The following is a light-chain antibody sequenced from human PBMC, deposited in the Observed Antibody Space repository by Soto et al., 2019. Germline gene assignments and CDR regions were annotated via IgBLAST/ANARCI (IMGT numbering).Light chain of an antibody. Sequence: SYELTQPPSLSVDPGQTASFTCGGDNIGRKNVHWYQHRPGQAPILVVYDDSDRPSGIPERFSGSNSGSAATLTISRVEAGDEADYYCQVWDTVTDHWVFGGGTKSPS. CDR3: QVWDTVTDHWV. CDR1: NIGRKN. V-gene: IGLV3-21*02. J-gene: IGLJ3*02. CDR2: DDS.